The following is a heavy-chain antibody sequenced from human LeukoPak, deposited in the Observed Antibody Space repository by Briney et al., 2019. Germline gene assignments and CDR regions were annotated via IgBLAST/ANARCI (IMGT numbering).Heavy chain of an antibody. Sequence: PGGSLRLSCAASGFTFSSYAMSWVRQMPGKGLEWMGIIYPGDSDTRYSPSFQGQVTISADKSISTAYLQRSSLKASDTAMYYCARRIDAAGTFYYYYGMDVWGQGTTVTVSS. CDR1: GFTFSSYA. J-gene: IGHJ6*02. CDR2: IYPGDSDT. D-gene: IGHD6-13*01. V-gene: IGHV5-51*01. CDR3: ARRIDAAGTFYYYYGMDV.